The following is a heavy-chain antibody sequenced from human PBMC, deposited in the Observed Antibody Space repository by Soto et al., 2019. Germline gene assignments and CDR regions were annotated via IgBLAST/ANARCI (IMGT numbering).Heavy chain of an antibody. V-gene: IGHV1-2*02. J-gene: IGHJ6*02. CDR1: GYTFTGYY. Sequence: ASVKVSCKASGYTFTGYYMHWVRQAPGQGLEWMGWINPNSGGTNYAQKFQGRVTMTRDTSISTAYMELSRLRSDDTAVYYCARDRGGYSGYDWGYYYYYGMDVWGQGTTVTVSS. D-gene: IGHD5-12*01. CDR3: ARDRGGYSGYDWGYYYYYGMDV. CDR2: INPNSGGT.